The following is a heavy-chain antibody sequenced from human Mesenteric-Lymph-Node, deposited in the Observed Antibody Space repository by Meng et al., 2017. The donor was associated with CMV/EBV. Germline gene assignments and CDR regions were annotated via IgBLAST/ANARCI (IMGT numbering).Heavy chain of an antibody. V-gene: IGHV3-33*06. CDR2: IWYDGSNK. CDR3: AKDGPLDCSSTSCYLDY. J-gene: IGHJ4*02. D-gene: IGHD2-2*01. CDR1: GFTFSSYG. Sequence: GESLKISCAASGFTFSSYGMHWVRQAPGKGLEWAAVIWYDGSNKYYADSVKGRFTISRDNSKNTLYLQMNSLRAEDTAVYYCAKDGPLDCSSTSCYLDYWGQGTLVTVSS.